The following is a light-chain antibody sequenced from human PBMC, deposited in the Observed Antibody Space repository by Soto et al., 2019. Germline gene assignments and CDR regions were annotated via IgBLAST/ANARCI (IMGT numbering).Light chain of an antibody. CDR2: GAS. J-gene: IGKJ1*01. V-gene: IGKV3-15*01. Sequence: EIVMTQSPATLSVSPGERATLSCSASQSVSSNLAWYQQKPGQAPRLLIYGASTRATGIPARFSGSGSGTEFTLTISSLQSENFAVYYCQQYNNWPPGTWTFGQGTKVEIK. CDR1: QSVSSN. CDR3: QQYNNWPPGTWT.